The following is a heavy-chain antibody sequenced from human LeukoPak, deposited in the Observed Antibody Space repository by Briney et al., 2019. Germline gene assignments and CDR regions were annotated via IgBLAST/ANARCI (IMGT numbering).Heavy chain of an antibody. D-gene: IGHD3-10*01. CDR2: ISYDGNNK. V-gene: IGHV3-30-3*01. J-gene: IGHJ4*02. CDR3: ARGGDYGSGNFRWRHFDD. CDR1: GFPFRKYP. Sequence: GRPLRLSCAASGFPFRKYPMQWAREAPGKGLEGVADISYDGNNKDQADSVKGRFTISRDNSKNTLYLQMNSLRTEDTAVYYCARGGDYGSGNFRWRHFDDWGQGTLVTVSS.